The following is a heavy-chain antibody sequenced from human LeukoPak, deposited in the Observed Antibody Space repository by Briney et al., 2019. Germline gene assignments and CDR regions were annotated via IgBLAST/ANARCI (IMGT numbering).Heavy chain of an antibody. CDR3: VSQRDHRVAVAGSFDN. CDR2: ISPDGNYI. Sequence: PGGSLRLSCAASGFTFSNFAMSWVRQTPGTGLAWLSAISPDGNYIYYADSVKGRFTTPRDNSKNTLYLQMTSLRVEDTAVYFCVSQRDHRVAVAGSFDNWGQGTLISVSP. CDR1: GFTFSNFA. J-gene: IGHJ4*02. D-gene: IGHD6-19*01. V-gene: IGHV3-23*01.